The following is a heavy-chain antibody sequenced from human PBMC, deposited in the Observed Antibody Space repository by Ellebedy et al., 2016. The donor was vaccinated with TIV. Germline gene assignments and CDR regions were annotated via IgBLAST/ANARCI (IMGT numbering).Heavy chain of an antibody. D-gene: IGHD5-24*01. V-gene: IGHV5-51*01. CDR3: ARRSRDGYNGGSDH. CDR1: GFSFSTYW. CDR2: IYPRGSDT. J-gene: IGHJ5*02. Sequence: GESLKISCKGSGFSFSTYWIAWVRQMLGKGLEWMGIIYPRGSDTTYIPSFQGPVTISADMSISSAYLQWTSLKASDTAMYYCARRSRDGYNGGSDHWGQGTLVTVSS.